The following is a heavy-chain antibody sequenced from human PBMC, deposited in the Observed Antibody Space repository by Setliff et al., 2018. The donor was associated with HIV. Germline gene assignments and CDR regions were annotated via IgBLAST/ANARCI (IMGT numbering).Heavy chain of an antibody. CDR2: ISSTGSHI. J-gene: IGHJ4*02. Sequence: GGSLRLSCAASGFTFDDYKMNWVRQAPGKGLEWVSSISSTGSHIDYADSVKGRFTISRDNSKNTLYLQMNSLRAEDTAVYYCARERLRFLEWLPLDYWGQGTLVTVSS. CDR1: GFTFDDYK. CDR3: ARERLRFLEWLPLDY. V-gene: IGHV3-21*01. D-gene: IGHD3-3*01.